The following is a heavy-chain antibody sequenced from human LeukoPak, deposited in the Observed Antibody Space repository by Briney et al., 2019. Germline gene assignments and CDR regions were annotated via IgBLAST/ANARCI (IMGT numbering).Heavy chain of an antibody. CDR3: TRDMRGAAAADDAFDI. Sequence: ASVKVSCKASVYTFTSCDINWVRQASGQGLEWMGWMNPNSGDTGYAQNFQGRVTITRDTSISTAYMELSSLRSEDTAMYYCTRDMRGAAAADDAFDIWGQGTMVTVSS. CDR2: MNPNSGDT. D-gene: IGHD6-13*01. J-gene: IGHJ3*02. V-gene: IGHV1-8*01. CDR1: VYTFTSCD.